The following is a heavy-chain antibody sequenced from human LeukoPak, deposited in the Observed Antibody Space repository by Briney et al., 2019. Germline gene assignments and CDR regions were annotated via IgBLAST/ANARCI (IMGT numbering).Heavy chain of an antibody. V-gene: IGHV3-7*01. CDR1: GFIVSNSY. CDR3: ATDRGWRTSGYYLYYFEY. Sequence: GGSLRLSCAASGFIVSNSYMSWVRQAPGKGLEWAASIKNDGSEIYYVDSVRGRYTISRDNTKNSLYLQMSSLRAEDTAVYYCATDRGWRTSGYYLYYFEYWGQGTLVTFSS. CDR2: IKNDGSEI. J-gene: IGHJ4*02. D-gene: IGHD3-3*01.